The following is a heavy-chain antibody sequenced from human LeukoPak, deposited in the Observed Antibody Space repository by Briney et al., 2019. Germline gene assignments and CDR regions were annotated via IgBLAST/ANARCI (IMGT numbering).Heavy chain of an antibody. V-gene: IGHV3-23*01. Sequence: GGSLRLSCAASGFTFSSYAMSWVRQAPGKGLEWVSAISGSGGSTYYADSVKGRFTISRDNSKNTLYLQMNSLRAEDTAVYYCAIVSGGSGWYDFDYWGQGTLVTVSS. D-gene: IGHD6-19*01. J-gene: IGHJ4*02. CDR3: AIVSGGSGWYDFDY. CDR2: ISGSGGST. CDR1: GFTFSSYA.